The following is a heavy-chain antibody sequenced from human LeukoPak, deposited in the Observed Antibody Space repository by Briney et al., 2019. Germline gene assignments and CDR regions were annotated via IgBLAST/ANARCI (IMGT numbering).Heavy chain of an antibody. J-gene: IGHJ4*02. CDR2: IYWDDDK. CDR3: ARFDSSAYYHT. CDR1: GFSLSTSGVG. Sequence: SGPTLVNPTQTLTLTCTFSGFSLSTSGVGVCWIRQPPGKALEWLALIYWDDDKRYRPSLRSRLTITKDTSKNQVVLTMTNMDPVDTATYYCARFDSSAYYHTWGQGTLVTVSS. V-gene: IGHV2-5*02. D-gene: IGHD3-22*01.